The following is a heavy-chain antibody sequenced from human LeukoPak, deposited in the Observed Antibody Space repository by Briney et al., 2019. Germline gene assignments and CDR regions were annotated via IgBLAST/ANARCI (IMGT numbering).Heavy chain of an antibody. CDR1: GFTFSSYA. Sequence: GGSLRLSCAASGFTFSSYAMSWVRQAPGKGLEWVSAISGSGGSTYYADSVKGRFTISRDNSKNTLYLQMNSLRAEDTAVYYCAKGLLRWLAGTHAFDIWGQGTMVTVSP. CDR3: AKGLLRWLAGTHAFDI. D-gene: IGHD6-19*01. J-gene: IGHJ3*02. CDR2: ISGSGGST. V-gene: IGHV3-23*01.